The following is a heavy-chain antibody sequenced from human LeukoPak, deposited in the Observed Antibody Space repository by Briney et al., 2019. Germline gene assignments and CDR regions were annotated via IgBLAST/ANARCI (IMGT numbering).Heavy chain of an antibody. V-gene: IGHV1-18*01. Sequence: GASVTVSCKASGYTFTSYGISWVGQAPGQGLEWMGWISAYNGNTNYAQKLQGRVTMTTDTSTSTAYMELRSLRSDDTAVYYCARDQRQWLVPSGGYYYGMDVWGQGTTVTVSS. CDR2: ISAYNGNT. CDR1: GYTFTSYG. D-gene: IGHD6-19*01. J-gene: IGHJ6*02. CDR3: ARDQRQWLVPSGGYYYGMDV.